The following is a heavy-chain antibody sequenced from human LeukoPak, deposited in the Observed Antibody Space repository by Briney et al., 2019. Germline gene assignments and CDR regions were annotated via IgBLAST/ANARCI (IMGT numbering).Heavy chain of an antibody. Sequence: GRSLRLSCAASGFTFSSYGMHWVRQAPGKGLEWVAVISYDGSNKYYADSVKGRFTISRDNSKNTLYLQMNSLRAEDTAVYYYAKDRPISEWGQGTLVTVSS. V-gene: IGHV3-30*18. CDR1: GFTFSSYG. D-gene: IGHD2-21*01. J-gene: IGHJ4*02. CDR2: ISYDGSNK. CDR3: AKDRPISE.